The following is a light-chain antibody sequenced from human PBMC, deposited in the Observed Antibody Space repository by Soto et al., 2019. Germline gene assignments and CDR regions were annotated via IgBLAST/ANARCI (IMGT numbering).Light chain of an antibody. CDR2: DVS. Sequence: QSALTQPASVSGSPGQSITISCTGTSSDVGGYNYVSWYQQHPGKAPKLMIYDVSNRPSGFSNRFSGSKSGNTASLTISGLQAEDEADYYCSSYTSSSTLNYVFGTGNKVTVL. J-gene: IGLJ1*01. CDR3: SSYTSSSTLNYV. V-gene: IGLV2-14*01. CDR1: SSDVGGYNY.